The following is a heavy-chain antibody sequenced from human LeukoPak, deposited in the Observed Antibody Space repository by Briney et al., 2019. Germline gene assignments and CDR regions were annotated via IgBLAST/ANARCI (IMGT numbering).Heavy chain of an antibody. J-gene: IGHJ4*02. D-gene: IGHD6-19*01. Sequence: ASVKVSCKASGYTFTSYGISWVRQAPGQGLEWMGWISAYNGNTNYAQKLQGRVTMTTDTSTSTAYMELRSLGSDDTAVYYCARYIGVVAGILRSGFDYWGQGTLVTVSS. CDR1: GYTFTSYG. CDR3: ARYIGVVAGILRSGFDY. CDR2: ISAYNGNT. V-gene: IGHV1-18*01.